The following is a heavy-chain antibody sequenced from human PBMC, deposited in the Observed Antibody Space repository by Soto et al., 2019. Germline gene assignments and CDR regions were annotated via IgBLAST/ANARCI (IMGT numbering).Heavy chain of an antibody. V-gene: IGHV1-2*04. D-gene: IGHD4-17*01. CDR3: ARGYYGDYDYYYYGMDV. J-gene: IGHJ6*02. CDR1: GYTFTGYY. CDR2: INPNSGGT. Sequence: ASVKVSCTASGYTFTGYYMHWVRQAPGQGLEWMGWINPNSGGTNYAQKFQGWVTMTRDTSISTAYMELSRLRSDDTAVYYCARGYYGDYDYYYYGMDVWGQGTTVTVSS.